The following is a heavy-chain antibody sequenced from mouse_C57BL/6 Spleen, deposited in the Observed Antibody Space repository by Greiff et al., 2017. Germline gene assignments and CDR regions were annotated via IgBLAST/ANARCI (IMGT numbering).Heavy chain of an antibody. V-gene: IGHV3-6*01. CDR3: ERRDYYGGGFDY. CDR2: ISYDGSN. CDR1: GYSITSGYY. Sequence: ESGPGLVKPSQSLSLTCSVTGYSITSGYYWNWIRQFPGNKLEWMGYISYDGSNNYNPSLKNRISITRDTSKNQFFLKLNSVTTEDTATYYCERRDYYGGGFDYWGQGTTLTVSS. D-gene: IGHD1-1*01. J-gene: IGHJ2*01.